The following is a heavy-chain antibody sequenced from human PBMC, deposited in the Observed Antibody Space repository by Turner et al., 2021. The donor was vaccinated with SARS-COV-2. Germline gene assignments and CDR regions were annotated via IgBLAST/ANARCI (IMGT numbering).Heavy chain of an antibody. D-gene: IGHD1-26*01. V-gene: IGHV3-30*18. CDR3: AKSYSGSYWDRNDY. Sequence: QVQLVGSGGGVVQPGRSLRISCAASGFSFSIYGMTWVRQAPDTVLEWIAIISYDGSNKYYADSVKGRFTISRDNSKNTLYLQMNSLRAEDTAVYYCAKSYSGSYWDRNDYRGQGTLVTVSS. J-gene: IGHJ4*02. CDR2: ISYDGSNK. CDR1: GFSFSIYG.